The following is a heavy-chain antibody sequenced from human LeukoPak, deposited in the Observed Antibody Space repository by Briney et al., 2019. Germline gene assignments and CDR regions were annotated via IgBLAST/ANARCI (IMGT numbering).Heavy chain of an antibody. J-gene: IGHJ5*02. V-gene: IGHV4-39*07. CDR2: IYYSGST. Sequence: PSETLSLTCTVSGGSINSSSYYWGWIRQPPGKGLEWIGSIYYSGSTYYNPSLKSRVTISVDTSKNQFSLKLSSVTAADTAVYYCARGSTIFGVVTPRGWFDPWGQGTLVTVSS. CDR3: ARGSTIFGVVTPRGWFDP. CDR1: GGSINSSSYY. D-gene: IGHD3-3*01.